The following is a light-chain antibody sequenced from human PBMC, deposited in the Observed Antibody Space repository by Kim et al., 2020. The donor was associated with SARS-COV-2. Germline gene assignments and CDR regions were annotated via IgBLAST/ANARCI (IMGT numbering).Light chain of an antibody. Sequence: SSELTQDPAVSVALGQTVRITCQGDSLRSYFATWYQQKPGEAPIVVIYGKNNRPSGIPDRFSGSSSGNTASLTITATQAGDEADYYCNSRDTNNNLFFFG. J-gene: IGLJ2*01. V-gene: IGLV3-19*01. CDR1: SLRSYF. CDR3: NSRDTNNNLFF. CDR2: GKN.